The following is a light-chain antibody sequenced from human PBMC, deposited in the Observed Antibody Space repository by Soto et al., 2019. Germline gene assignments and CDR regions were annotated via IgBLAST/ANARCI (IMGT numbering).Light chain of an antibody. CDR2: GAM. Sequence: DIQMTQSPSSLSASVGDTVTISCRASRSIRAYLNWYQHKPGKAPNLLIYGAMTLHSGGPSRCSGSGSGTDVSLTISSLQPEDFATYYCQHTFSVTPLTFGGGTKVEI. J-gene: IGKJ4*01. V-gene: IGKV1-39*01. CDR3: QHTFSVTPLT. CDR1: RSIRAY.